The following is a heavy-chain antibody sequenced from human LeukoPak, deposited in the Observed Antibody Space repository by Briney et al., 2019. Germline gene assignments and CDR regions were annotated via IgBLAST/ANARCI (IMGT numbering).Heavy chain of an antibody. CDR1: GGSISSYY. Sequence: PSETLSLTCTVSGGSISSYYWSWIRQPTGKGLEWMGYIHYSGSTNYNPSLKSRVTISVDTSKNQFSLKVESVTAADTAVYYCASSLYGDGYYYQYGMEVWGQGTTVTVSS. CDR2: IHYSGST. CDR3: ASSLYGDGYYYQYGMEV. J-gene: IGHJ6*02. V-gene: IGHV4-59*01. D-gene: IGHD2-21*02.